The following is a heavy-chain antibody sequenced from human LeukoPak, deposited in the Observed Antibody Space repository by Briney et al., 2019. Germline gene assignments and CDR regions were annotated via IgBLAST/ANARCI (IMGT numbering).Heavy chain of an antibody. CDR1: GGSISSGGYS. CDR3: ARVNGSGYYDY. V-gene: IGHV4-34*01. CDR2: INHSGST. Sequence: SETLSLTCAVSGGSISSGGYSWSWIRQPPGKGLEWIGEINHSGSTNYNPSLKSRVTISVDTSKNQFSLKLSSVTAADTAVYYCARVNGSGYYDYWGQGTLVTVSS. D-gene: IGHD3-22*01. J-gene: IGHJ4*02.